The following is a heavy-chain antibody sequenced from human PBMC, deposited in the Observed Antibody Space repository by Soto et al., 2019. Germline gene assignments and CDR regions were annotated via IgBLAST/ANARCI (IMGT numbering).Heavy chain of an antibody. CDR1: GYTFTSYG. J-gene: IGHJ4*02. V-gene: IGHV1-18*01. CDR2: ISAYNGNT. D-gene: IGHD3-3*01. CDR3: ARDGTPTYYDFWSGYYTSDY. Sequence: ASVKVSCKASGYTFTSYGISWVRRAPGQGLEWMGWISAYNGNTNYAQKLQGRVTMTTDTSTSTAYMELRSLRSDDTAVYYCARDGTPTYYDFWSGYYTSDYWGQGTLVTVSS.